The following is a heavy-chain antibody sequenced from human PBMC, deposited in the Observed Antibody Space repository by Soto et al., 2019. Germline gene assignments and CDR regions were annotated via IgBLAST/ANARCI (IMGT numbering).Heavy chain of an antibody. CDR3: ARPIRYYDVWRDYPPFDY. J-gene: IGHJ4*02. V-gene: IGHV1-69*01. Sequence: QVQLVQSGAEVKKPGSSVKVSCKAPGGSFSSYAINWVRQAPGQGLEWMGGIIPMSATRTYAQKFQDRVTIASDESSPIVYMELSILQCEVTAVYYCARPIRYYDVWRDYPPFDYWGQGTLVTVSS. CDR2: IIPMSATR. D-gene: IGHD3-3*01. CDR1: GGSFSSYA.